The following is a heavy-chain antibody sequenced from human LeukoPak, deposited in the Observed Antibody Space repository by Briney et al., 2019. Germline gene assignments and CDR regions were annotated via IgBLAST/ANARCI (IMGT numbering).Heavy chain of an antibody. Sequence: ASETLSLTCAVYGGSFSGYYWSWIRQPPGKGLEWIGEINHSGSTNYNPSLKSRVTISVDTSKNQFSLKLSSVTAADTAVYYCAYGSGSYWRSKPFDYWGQGTLVTVSS. CDR2: INHSGST. CDR1: GGSFSGYY. V-gene: IGHV4-34*01. J-gene: IGHJ4*02. CDR3: AYGSGSYWRSKPFDY. D-gene: IGHD3-10*01.